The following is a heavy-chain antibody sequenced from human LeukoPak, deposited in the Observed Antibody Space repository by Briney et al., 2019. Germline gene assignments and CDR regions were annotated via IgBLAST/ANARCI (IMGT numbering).Heavy chain of an antibody. V-gene: IGHV3-21*04. CDR1: GFTFSSYG. CDR3: AKDSYGGSGSYYLYSFDM. CDR2: ISSSSSYI. Sequence: KPGGSLRLSCAASGFTFSSYGMNWVRQAPGKGLEWASSISSSSSYIYYADSVKGRFTISRDNAKNSLYLQMSSLRIEDTASYYCAKDSYGGSGSYYLYSFDMWGQGTMVTVSS. D-gene: IGHD3-10*01. J-gene: IGHJ3*02.